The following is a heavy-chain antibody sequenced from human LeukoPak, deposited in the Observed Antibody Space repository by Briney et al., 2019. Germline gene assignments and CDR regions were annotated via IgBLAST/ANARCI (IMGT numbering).Heavy chain of an antibody. CDR2: IRDDGSTR. J-gene: IGHJ6*02. CDR3: AREREDILTGYKPLGMDV. CDR1: GFTFSRYG. V-gene: IGHV3-30*02. D-gene: IGHD3-9*01. Sequence: GGSLRLSCAASGFTFSRYGLHWVRQAPGKGLEWVAFIRDDGSTRYYADSVKGRFTVSRDNSKNTLYLQMNSLRAEDTAVYYCAREREDILTGYKPLGMDVWGQGTTVTVSS.